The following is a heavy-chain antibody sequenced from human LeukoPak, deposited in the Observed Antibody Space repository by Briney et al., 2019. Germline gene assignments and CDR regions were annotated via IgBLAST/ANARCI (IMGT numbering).Heavy chain of an antibody. CDR3: ARTETYSSGWYDPSFDF. V-gene: IGHV4-38-2*02. J-gene: IGHJ4*02. CDR2: IYHSGTT. Sequence: SETLSLTCSVSGTSITTDYYWGWIRQPPGKGLEWIGSIYHSGTTYYNPSLKSRVSFSVDTSRNQFSLRLSSATAADTAMYFCARTETYSSGWYDPSFDFWGQGTLVTVSS. D-gene: IGHD6-19*01. CDR1: GTSITTDYY.